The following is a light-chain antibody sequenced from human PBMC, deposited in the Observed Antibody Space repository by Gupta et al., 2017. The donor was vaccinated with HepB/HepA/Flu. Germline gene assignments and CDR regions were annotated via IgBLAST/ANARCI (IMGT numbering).Light chain of an antibody. CDR2: GAS. Sequence: DIQMTQSPSSLSASVGDRVTITCRASQSITTYLNGYQQRPGGAPKIIIYGASRLGSGVPSRFSGSGSGTHVTLAISSLQPEDFATYYCQQGYAVPLTFGGGTKVEGK. CDR1: QSITTY. V-gene: IGKV1-39*01. J-gene: IGKJ4*01. CDR3: QQGYAVPLT.